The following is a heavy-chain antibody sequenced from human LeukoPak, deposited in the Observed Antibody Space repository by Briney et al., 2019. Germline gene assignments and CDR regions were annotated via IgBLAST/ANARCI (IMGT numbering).Heavy chain of an antibody. CDR2: INHSGST. CDR3: ARGVGYCTNGVCYYYYYYMDV. J-gene: IGHJ6*03. Sequence: SETLSLTCAVYGGSFSGYYWSWIRQPPGKGLEWIGEINHSGSTNYNPSLKSRVTISVDTSKNQFSLKLSSVTAADTAVYYCARGVGYCTNGVCYYYYYYMDVWGKGTTVTVTS. D-gene: IGHD2-8*01. V-gene: IGHV4-34*01. CDR1: GGSFSGYY.